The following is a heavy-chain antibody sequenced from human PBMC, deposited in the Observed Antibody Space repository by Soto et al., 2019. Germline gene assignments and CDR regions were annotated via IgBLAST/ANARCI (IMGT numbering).Heavy chain of an antibody. CDR2: ISPYNRNT. CDR1: CYTFTTYG. CDR3: ARGIIVGATLPYY. V-gene: IGHV1-18*01. D-gene: IGHD1-26*01. Sequence: SGKVCFKASCYTFTTYGLSWVRQAPGQGLEWMGWISPYNRNTKYGQKLQGRVTMTTDTSTNQFSLKLSSVTAADTAVYYCARGIIVGATLPYYWGQGSLVTVSS. J-gene: IGHJ4*02.